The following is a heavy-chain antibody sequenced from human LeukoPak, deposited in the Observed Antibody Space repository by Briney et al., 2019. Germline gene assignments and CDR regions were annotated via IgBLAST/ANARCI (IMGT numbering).Heavy chain of an antibody. J-gene: IGHJ5*02. CDR1: GGSISTNNYY. D-gene: IGHD2-21*01. CDR3: ARTVIRNYNWFDP. CDR2: VYYSGST. V-gene: IGHV4-61*03. Sequence: SETLPLTCTVSGGSISTNNYYWGWIRQPPGKGLEWIGHVYYSGSTSYNPSLKGRVTISVDTSKNHFSLELHSVTAADTAVYCCARTVIRNYNWFDPWGQGTLVTVSS.